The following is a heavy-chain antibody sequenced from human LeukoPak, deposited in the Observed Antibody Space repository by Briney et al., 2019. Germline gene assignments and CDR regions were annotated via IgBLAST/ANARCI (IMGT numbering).Heavy chain of an antibody. D-gene: IGHD2-2*01. CDR2: ISSSGSTI. Sequence: GGSLRHSCAASGFTFRSYWMHWVRQAPGKGLEWVSYISSSGSTIYYADSVKGRFTISRDNAQNSLSLQMNSLGAEDTAVYYCARVAYCSSTSCFFAGMDVWGPGTTVTVSS. CDR1: GFTFRSYW. V-gene: IGHV3-48*03. CDR3: ARVAYCSSTSCFFAGMDV. J-gene: IGHJ6*02.